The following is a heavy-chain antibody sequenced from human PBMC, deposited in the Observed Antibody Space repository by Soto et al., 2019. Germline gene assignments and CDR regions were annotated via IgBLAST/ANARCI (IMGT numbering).Heavy chain of an antibody. Sequence: GGSLRLSCAASGFTFSSYAMSWVRQAPGKGLEWVSAISGSGGSTYYADSVKGRFTISRDNSKNTLYLQMNSLRAEDTAVYYCAKDRIYFDWSMQNHDAFDIWGQGTMVTVSS. V-gene: IGHV3-23*01. CDR1: GFTFSSYA. D-gene: IGHD3-9*01. J-gene: IGHJ3*02. CDR2: ISGSGGST. CDR3: AKDRIYFDWSMQNHDAFDI.